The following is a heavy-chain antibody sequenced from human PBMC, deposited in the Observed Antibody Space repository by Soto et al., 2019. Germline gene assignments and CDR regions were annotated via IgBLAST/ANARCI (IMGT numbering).Heavy chain of an antibody. J-gene: IGHJ4*02. CDR1: GFTFSSHH. V-gene: IGHV3-11*01. CDR2: ISRTGRPL. D-gene: IGHD1-1*01. Sequence: GGSLRLSCTASGFTFSSHHMSWMRQAPGKGLEWVSYISRTGRPLYYADSVRGRFTISRDNAKNSLYLQMSGLRAEDTALYYCTRDPDTTSKIDHWGQG. CDR3: TRDPDTTSKIDH.